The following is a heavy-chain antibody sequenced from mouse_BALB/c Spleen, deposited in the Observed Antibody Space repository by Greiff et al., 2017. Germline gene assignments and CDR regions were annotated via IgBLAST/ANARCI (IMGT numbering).Heavy chain of an antibody. CDR3: TRERAGTYAMDY. J-gene: IGHJ4*01. D-gene: IGHD4-1*01. CDR1: GYTFTSYW. Sequence: VQLQQPGAELVKPGASVKMSCKASGYTFTSYWMHWVKQRPGQGLEWIGTIDPSDSYTSYNQKFKGKATLTVDTSSSTAYMQLSSLTSEDSAVYYCTRERAGTYAMDYWGQGTSVTVSA. CDR2: IDPSDSYT. V-gene: IGHV1S127*01.